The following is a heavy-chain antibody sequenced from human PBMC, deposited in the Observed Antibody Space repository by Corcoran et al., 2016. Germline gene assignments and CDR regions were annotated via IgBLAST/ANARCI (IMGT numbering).Heavy chain of an antibody. V-gene: IGHV4-39*07. D-gene: IGHD2-2*02. CDR3: ARDQRCSSTSCYSRYYYGMDV. Sequence: QLQLQESGPGLVKPSETLSLTCTVSGGSISSSSYYWGWIRQPPGKGLEWIGSIYYSGSTYYNPSLKSRVTISVDTSKNQFSLKLSSVTAADTAVYYCARDQRCSSTSCYSRYYYGMDVWGQGTTVTVSS. J-gene: IGHJ6*02. CDR1: GGSISSSSYY. CDR2: IYYSGST.